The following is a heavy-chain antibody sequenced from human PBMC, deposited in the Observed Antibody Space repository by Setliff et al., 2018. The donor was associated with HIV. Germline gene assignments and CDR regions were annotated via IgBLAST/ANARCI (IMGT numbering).Heavy chain of an antibody. CDR1: GFTFDDYA. CDR3: AQDNGYDILAPFDY. D-gene: IGHD3-9*01. CDR2: ISWNSDNI. J-gene: IGHJ4*02. Sequence: GGSLRLSCAASGFTFDDYAMHWVRLTPGKGLEWVSGISWNSDNIGYADSVKGRFTISRDNAKNSLYLQMNSLRPEDTALYYCAQDNGYDILAPFDYWGQGTLVTVSS. V-gene: IGHV3-9*01.